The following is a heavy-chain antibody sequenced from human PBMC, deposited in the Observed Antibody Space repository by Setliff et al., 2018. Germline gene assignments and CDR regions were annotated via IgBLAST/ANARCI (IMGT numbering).Heavy chain of an antibody. D-gene: IGHD3-3*01. J-gene: IGHJ6*03. V-gene: IGHV4-4*08. CDR3: AREQSNYDFWSGYYGSYYYYMDV. CDR1: GGSISSYY. Sequence: SETLSLTCTVSGGSISSYYWSWIRQPPGKGLEWIGHIYTSGSTNYNPSLKSRVTISVDTSKNQFSLKLSSVTAADTAVYYCAREQSNYDFWSGYYGSYYYYMDVWGKGTTVTVSS. CDR2: IYTSGST.